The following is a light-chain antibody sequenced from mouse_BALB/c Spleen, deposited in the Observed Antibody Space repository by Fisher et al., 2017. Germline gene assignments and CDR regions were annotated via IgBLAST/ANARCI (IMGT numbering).Light chain of an antibody. CDR2: STS. CDR3: QQRSSYPPT. J-gene: IGKJ5*01. CDR1: SSVSY. V-gene: IGKV4-57*01. Sequence: IVLTQSTALMSASPGEKVTITCSASSSVSYMHWFQQKPGTSPKLWIYSTSNLASGVPARFSGSGSGTSYSLTISRMEAEDAATYYCQQRSSYPPTFGAGTTLALK.